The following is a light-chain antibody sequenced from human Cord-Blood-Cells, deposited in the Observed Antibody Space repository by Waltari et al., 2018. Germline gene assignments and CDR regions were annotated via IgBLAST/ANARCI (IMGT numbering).Light chain of an antibody. CDR3: QQYGSTPLT. J-gene: IGKJ4*01. CDR2: CAS. Sequence: ELVLTQSPGTLSISPGERATLPCRASQSVSSSYLAWYQQKPGQAPRLLIYCASSRASGVPDRFSGSGSGTDFTLTISRLEPEDLAVYYCQQYGSTPLTFGGGTKVEIK. V-gene: IGKV3-20*01. CDR1: QSVSSSY.